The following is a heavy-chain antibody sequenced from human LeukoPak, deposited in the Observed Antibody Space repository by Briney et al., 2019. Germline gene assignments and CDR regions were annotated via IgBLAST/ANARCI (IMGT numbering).Heavy chain of an antibody. V-gene: IGHV3-7*05. Sequence: GGSLRLSCAASGFTFSNYWMIWVLQAPGKGLEWVANIKQDGSEKRYADSVRGRFTVSRDNAHTSLYLQMSSLRAEDTALYYCARASDPWLQLTWGQGTLVTVSS. CDR2: IKQDGSEK. D-gene: IGHD5-24*01. CDR3: ARASDPWLQLT. CDR1: GFTFSNYW. J-gene: IGHJ5*02.